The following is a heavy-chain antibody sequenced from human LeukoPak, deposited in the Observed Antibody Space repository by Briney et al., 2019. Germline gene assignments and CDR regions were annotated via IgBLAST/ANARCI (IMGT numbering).Heavy chain of an antibody. CDR1: GGSISSSSSS. CDR2: IYYSGST. CDR3: ARPGFGELLGYFDY. J-gene: IGHJ4*02. D-gene: IGHD3-10*01. V-gene: IGHV4-39*07. Sequence: SETLSLTCTVSGGSISSSSSSWGWFRQPPGKGLEWIGSIYYSGSTYYNPSLKSRVTISVDTSKNQFSLKLSSVTAADTAVYYCARPGFGELLGYFDYWGQGTLVTVSS.